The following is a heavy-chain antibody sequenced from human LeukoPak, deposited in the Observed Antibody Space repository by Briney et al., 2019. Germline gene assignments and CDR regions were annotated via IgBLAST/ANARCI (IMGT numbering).Heavy chain of an antibody. Sequence: SETLSLTCAVYGGSFSGYYWSWIRQPPGEGLEWIGEINHSGSTNYNPSLKSRVTISVDTSKNQFSLKLSSVTAADTAVYYCARAPTYSSGWYGYYYYGMDVWGQGTTVTVSS. J-gene: IGHJ6*02. CDR1: GGSFSGYY. V-gene: IGHV4-34*01. CDR3: ARAPTYSSGWYGYYYYGMDV. CDR2: INHSGST. D-gene: IGHD6-19*01.